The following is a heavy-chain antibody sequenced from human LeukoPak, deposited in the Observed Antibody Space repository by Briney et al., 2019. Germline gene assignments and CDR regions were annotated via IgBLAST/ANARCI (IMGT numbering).Heavy chain of an antibody. CDR3: ARKSAGFLTA. V-gene: IGHV1-2*02. CDR1: GYTFTGDQ. J-gene: IGHJ5*02. Sequence: ASVKVSCKASGYTFTGDQIYWLRQAPGQGREWVGWIKPSSGDTLYEQKFQGRVTMTRDKSTSSAYMELSSLRSDDTAVYYCARKSAGFLTAWGQGTLVTVSS. D-gene: IGHD2/OR15-2a*01. CDR2: IKPSSGDT.